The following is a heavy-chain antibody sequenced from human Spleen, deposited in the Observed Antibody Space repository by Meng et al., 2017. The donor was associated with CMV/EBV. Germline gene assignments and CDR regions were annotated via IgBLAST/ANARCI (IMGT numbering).Heavy chain of an antibody. V-gene: IGHV1-18*01. Sequence: ASVKVSCKASGYIFTSYGISWVRQAPGQGLEWMGWISNYNGKTKYAQKFQGRVTMTTDTSTTTAYMELSSLRSEDTAVYYCARGGQIRYGSGVGYWGQGTLVTVSS. D-gene: IGHD3-10*01. CDR1: GYIFTSYG. CDR3: ARGGQIRYGSGVGY. CDR2: ISNYNGKT. J-gene: IGHJ4*02.